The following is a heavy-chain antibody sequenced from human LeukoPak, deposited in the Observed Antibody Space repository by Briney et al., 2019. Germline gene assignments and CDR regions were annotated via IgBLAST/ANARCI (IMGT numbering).Heavy chain of an antibody. CDR1: GFTFSSYS. V-gene: IGHV3-21*01. J-gene: IGHJ6*02. D-gene: IGHD3-22*01. Sequence: GGSLRLSFAASGFTFSSYSMNWVRQAPGKGLEWVSSISSSSSYIYYADSVKGRFTISRDNAKNSLYLQMNSLRAEDTAVYYCARVYDSSGYYYHYGMDVWGQGTTVTVSS. CDR2: ISSSSSYI. CDR3: ARVYDSSGYYYHYGMDV.